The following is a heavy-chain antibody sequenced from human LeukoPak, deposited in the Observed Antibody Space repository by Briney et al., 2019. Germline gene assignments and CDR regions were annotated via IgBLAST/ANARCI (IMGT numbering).Heavy chain of an antibody. CDR1: GFTFSNHA. D-gene: IGHD6-13*01. CDR2: IGGDGRGT. CDR3: ARAPGYGSSWH. Sequence: PGGSLRLSCTASGFTFSNHAMTWVRQAPGKGLEWVSAIGGDGRGTDYADSVKGRFTISRDQSKNTLYLQMNSLRADDTAVYFCARAPGYGSSWHWGQGTLVIVSS. J-gene: IGHJ4*02. V-gene: IGHV3-23*01.